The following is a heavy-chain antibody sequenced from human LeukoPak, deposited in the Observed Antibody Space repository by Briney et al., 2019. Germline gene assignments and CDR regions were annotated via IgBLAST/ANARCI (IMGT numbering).Heavy chain of an antibody. D-gene: IGHD1-26*01. CDR2: IRFDGGNK. V-gene: IGHV3-30*02. Sequence: GGSLRLSCAASGFTFSSYGMHWVRQAPGKGLEWVAFIRFDGGNKYYPDSVKGRFTISRDNSKNTLYLQMNSLRAEDTAIYYCAKDQIVGAPAPSFDFWGQGTLVTVSS. CDR3: AKDQIVGAPAPSFDF. CDR1: GFTFSSYG. J-gene: IGHJ4*02.